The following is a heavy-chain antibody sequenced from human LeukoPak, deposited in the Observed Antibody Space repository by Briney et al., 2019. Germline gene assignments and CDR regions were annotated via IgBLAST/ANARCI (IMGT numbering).Heavy chain of an antibody. CDR2: LNEDGSDK. V-gene: IGHV3-7*01. Sequence: GGSRRLSCTASGFTFRIYWMSWVRQAPGRGLEWVAMLNEDGSDKYYVDAVKGRFTISRDNAKNSLYLQMNSLRAEDTAVYYCVRGSYGAYDYWGQGSLVTVSS. J-gene: IGHJ4*02. D-gene: IGHD4-17*01. CDR1: GFTFRIYW. CDR3: VRGSYGAYDY.